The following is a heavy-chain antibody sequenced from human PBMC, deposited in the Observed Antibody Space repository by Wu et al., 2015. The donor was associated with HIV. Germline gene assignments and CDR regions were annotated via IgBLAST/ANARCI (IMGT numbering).Heavy chain of an antibody. Sequence: QVQPVQSGAEVKKPGASVKVSCKASGYTFTGYYMHWVRQAPGQGLEWMGWINPNSGGTNYAQKFQGRVTMTRDTSISTAYMELSRLRSDDTAVYYCARVCNTVGGGSCYSPYYYYGMDVWGQGTTVTVSS. CDR3: ARVCNTVGGGSCYSPYYYYGMDV. J-gene: IGHJ6*02. V-gene: IGHV1-2*02. CDR2: INPNSGGT. D-gene: IGHD2-15*01. CDR1: GYTFTGYY.